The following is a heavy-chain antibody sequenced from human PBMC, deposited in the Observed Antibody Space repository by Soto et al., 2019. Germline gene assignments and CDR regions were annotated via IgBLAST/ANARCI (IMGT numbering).Heavy chain of an antibody. CDR1: GFTFGDYA. V-gene: IGHV3-49*04. D-gene: IGHD3-16*02. Sequence: GVLRLSCTASGFTFGDYAMSWVRQAPGKGLEWVGFIRSKAYGGTTEYAASVKGRFTISRDDSKSIAYLQMNSLKTEDTAVYYCTRVANYDYVWGSYPYRSYLDYWGQGTLVTVSS. CDR2: IRSKAYGGTT. J-gene: IGHJ4*02. CDR3: TRVANYDYVWGSYPYRSYLDY.